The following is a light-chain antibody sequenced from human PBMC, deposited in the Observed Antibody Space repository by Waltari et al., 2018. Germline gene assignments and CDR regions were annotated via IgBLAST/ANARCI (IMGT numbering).Light chain of an antibody. V-gene: IGLV1-44*01. Sequence: QSVLTQPPSASGTPGQRVTISCSGSASNIGNNLVTGYQQLPGKAPKLLIYRSDQRPSGVPDRFSGSKSGTSASLAISGLQSEDEADYYCAAWDDSLNGHWVFGGGTKVTVL. CDR3: AAWDDSLNGHWV. CDR1: ASNIGNNL. J-gene: IGLJ3*02. CDR2: RSD.